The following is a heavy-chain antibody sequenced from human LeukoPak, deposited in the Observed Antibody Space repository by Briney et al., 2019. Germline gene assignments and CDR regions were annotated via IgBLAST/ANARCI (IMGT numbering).Heavy chain of an antibody. CDR3: ARDRRYCSGDSCYSGVDY. Sequence: PGGSLRLSCAASGLTVSSNYMTWVRHAPGKGLEWVSVIYSGGSQYYADSVKGRFSISRDNSKNTVYLQMNGLRAEDTAVYYCARDRRYCSGDSCYSGVDYWGQGTLVTVSS. CDR2: IYSGGSQ. J-gene: IGHJ4*02. V-gene: IGHV3-53*01. CDR1: GLTVSSNY. D-gene: IGHD2-15*01.